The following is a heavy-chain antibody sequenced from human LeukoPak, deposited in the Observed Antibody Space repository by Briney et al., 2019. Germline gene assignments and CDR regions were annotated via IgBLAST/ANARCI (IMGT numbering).Heavy chain of an antibody. CDR3: ARDRAAAGGYYYGMDV. V-gene: IGHV1-2*04. CDR2: INPNSGGT. CDR1: GYTFTGYY. D-gene: IGHD6-13*01. J-gene: IGHJ6*02. Sequence: GASVKVSCKASGYTFTGYYMHWVRQAPGQGLEWMGWINPNSGGTNYAQKFQGWVTMTRDTSISTAYMELSRLRSDDTAVYYCARDRAAAGGYYYGMDVWGQGTTVTVSS.